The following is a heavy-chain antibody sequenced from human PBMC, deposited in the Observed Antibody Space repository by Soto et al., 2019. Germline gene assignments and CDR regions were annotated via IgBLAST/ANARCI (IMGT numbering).Heavy chain of an antibody. V-gene: IGHV1-3*01. D-gene: IGHD1-7*01. CDR2: INAGNGNT. Sequence: ASVKVSCKASGYTFTSYAMHWVRQAPGQRLEWMGWINAGNGNTKYSQKFQGRVTITRDTSASTAYMELSSLRSEDTAVYYCARAMTGTTFFDYWGQGTLVTVSS. CDR3: ARAMTGTTFFDY. J-gene: IGHJ4*02. CDR1: GYTFTSYA.